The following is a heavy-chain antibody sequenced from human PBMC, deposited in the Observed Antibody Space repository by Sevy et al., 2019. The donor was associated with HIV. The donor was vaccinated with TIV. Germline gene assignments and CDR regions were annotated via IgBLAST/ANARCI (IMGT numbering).Heavy chain of an antibody. Sequence: GGSLRLSCAASGFTFSSYWMSWVRQAPGKGLEWVANIKQDGSEKYYVDSVKGRFTISRDNAKNSLNLQMNSLRAEDTAVYYCARDHITIFGVPTRAFDIWGQGTMVTVSS. CDR2: IKQDGSEK. CDR1: GFTFSSYW. CDR3: ARDHITIFGVPTRAFDI. J-gene: IGHJ3*02. D-gene: IGHD3-3*01. V-gene: IGHV3-7*03.